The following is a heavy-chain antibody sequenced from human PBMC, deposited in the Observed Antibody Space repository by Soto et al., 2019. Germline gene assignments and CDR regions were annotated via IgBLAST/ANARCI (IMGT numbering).Heavy chain of an antibody. V-gene: IGHV4-31*03. D-gene: IGHD2-2*01. Sequence: QVQLQESGPGLVEPSQTLSLTCTVSGGSISSGGYYWSWIRQHPGKGLEWIGYIYYSGSTYYNPSLKSRVTISVDTSKNQFSLKLSSVTAADTAVYYCARERMLWPNFDYWGQGTLVTVSS. CDR3: ARERMLWPNFDY. CDR1: GGSISSGGYY. J-gene: IGHJ4*02. CDR2: IYYSGST.